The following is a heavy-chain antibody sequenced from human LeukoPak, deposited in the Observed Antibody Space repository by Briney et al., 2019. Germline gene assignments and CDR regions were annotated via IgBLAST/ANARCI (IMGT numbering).Heavy chain of an antibody. V-gene: IGHV3-30*04. CDR3: ARGDSTGGRKPFDI. CDR1: GFTFSDYA. CDR2: ISYDAKNN. Sequence: GRSLRLSCAASGFTFSDYAMHWVRQAPGKGLEWVTVISYDAKNNYYADSVKGRFTISRDDSKNTLYLQMNSVRGEDTAVYYCARGDSTGGRKPFDIWGQGTMVTVSS. J-gene: IGHJ3*02. D-gene: IGHD2-15*01.